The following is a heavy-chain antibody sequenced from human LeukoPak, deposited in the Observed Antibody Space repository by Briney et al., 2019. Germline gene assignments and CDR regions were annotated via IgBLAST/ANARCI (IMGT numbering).Heavy chain of an antibody. CDR3: ARVLDSSGYYYCFDP. V-gene: IGHV4-34*01. Sequence: SETLSLTCAAYGGSFSSYHWSWIRQPPARGLEWNGEINHSGSTNSNPSLKTRVTISVDTSKNQFSLKLSSVTAADTAVYYCARVLDSSGYYYCFDPWGQGTLVTVSS. D-gene: IGHD3-22*01. J-gene: IGHJ5*02. CDR2: INHSGST. CDR1: GGSFSSYH.